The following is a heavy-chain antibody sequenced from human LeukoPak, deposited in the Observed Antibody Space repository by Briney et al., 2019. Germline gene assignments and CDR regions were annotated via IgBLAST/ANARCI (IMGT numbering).Heavy chain of an antibody. D-gene: IGHD3-22*01. CDR2: IYHSGST. CDR1: GYSISSGYY. V-gene: IGHV4-38-2*01. Sequence: SETLSLTCAVSGYSISSGYYWGWIRQPPGKGLEWIGSIYHSGSTYYNPSLKSRVTMSVDPSNNQFSLNLRSVTAADTAVYYCARRRYYDGSGYLEWGQGTLLSVSS. CDR3: ARRRYYDGSGYLE. J-gene: IGHJ1*01.